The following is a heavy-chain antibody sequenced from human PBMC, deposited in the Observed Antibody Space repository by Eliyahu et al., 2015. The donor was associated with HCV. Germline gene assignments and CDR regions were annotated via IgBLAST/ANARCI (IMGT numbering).Heavy chain of an antibody. CDR3: ARDVPSFVRGGKPSYFDY. CDR1: GDSISSGGYY. D-gene: IGHD3-10*01. J-gene: IGHJ4*02. V-gene: IGHV4-31*03. Sequence: QVQLQESGPGLVKPSQTLSLTCTVSGDSISSGGYYWNWVRQHPGKGLEWIGYIYYDGSTFYNPSLQSRVTISLDTSKNQFSLKLSSVTAADTAVYYCARDVPSFVRGGKPSYFDYWGQGTLVTVSS. CDR2: IYYDGST.